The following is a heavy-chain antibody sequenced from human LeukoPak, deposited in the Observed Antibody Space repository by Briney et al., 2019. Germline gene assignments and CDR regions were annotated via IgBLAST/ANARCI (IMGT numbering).Heavy chain of an antibody. Sequence: GGSLRLSCVASGFTFSIYTMSWVRQAPGKGLEWVSSITSSSSSIYSADSVKGRLTISRDNARNSLYLEMNSLRDEDTAVYYCARDLAWGAYWGQGTLVTVSS. CDR2: ITSSSSSI. D-gene: IGHD4/OR15-4a*01. CDR1: GFTFSIYT. CDR3: ARDLAWGAY. J-gene: IGHJ4*02. V-gene: IGHV3-21*01.